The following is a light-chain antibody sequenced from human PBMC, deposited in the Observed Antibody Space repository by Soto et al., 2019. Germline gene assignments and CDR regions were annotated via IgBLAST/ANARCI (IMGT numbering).Light chain of an antibody. V-gene: IGKV3D-15*01. J-gene: IGKJ4*01. Sequence: EIVLTQSPDTLSVSPGERATLSCRASQPVSNNLAWYQQKPGQPPRLLIYDASRRATGIPARFSGGGSETEFTLTINRLQSEDFAVYYCQQDNRWPLTFGGGAKVDIK. CDR1: QPVSNN. CDR3: QQDNRWPLT. CDR2: DAS.